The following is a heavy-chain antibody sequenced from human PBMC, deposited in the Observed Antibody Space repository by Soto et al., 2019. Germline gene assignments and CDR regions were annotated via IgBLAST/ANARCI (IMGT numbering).Heavy chain of an antibody. V-gene: IGHV3-74*01. Sequence: EVQLVESGGGLVQPGGSLRLSCAASGFTLSTYWMHWVRQVPGKRLVWVSRISSGGTYTNYADSVKGRFTISRDSARNTLFLQMNYLTGEDTAVYYCARTFVDGMAGFGPWGQGTLVTVSS. CDR3: ARTFVDGMAGFGP. J-gene: IGHJ5*02. D-gene: IGHD2-15*01. CDR2: ISSGGTYT. CDR1: GFTLSTYW.